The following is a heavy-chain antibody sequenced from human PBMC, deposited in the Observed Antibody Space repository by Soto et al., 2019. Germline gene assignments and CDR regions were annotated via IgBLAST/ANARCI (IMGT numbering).Heavy chain of an antibody. D-gene: IGHD3-10*01. CDR3: ARGARNYYYFDY. CDR2: IKSDESTT. J-gene: IGHJ4*02. V-gene: IGHV3-74*01. CDR1: GFIFTDYW. Sequence: PGGSLRLSCAASGFIFTDYWIHWVRQAPGKGLVWASRIKSDESTTNYADSVWGRLTISRDNAKNTVYLQMNSLRAEDTAVYYCARGARNYYYFDYWGQGTLVTVSS.